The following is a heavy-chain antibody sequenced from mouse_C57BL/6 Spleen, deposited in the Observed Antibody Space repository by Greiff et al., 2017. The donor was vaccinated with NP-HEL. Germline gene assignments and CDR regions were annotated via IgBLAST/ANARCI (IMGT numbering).Heavy chain of an antibody. J-gene: IGHJ4*01. V-gene: IGHV1-80*01. CDR3: ARDYYREAMDY. CDR2: IYPGDGDT. Sequence: LVESGAELVKPGASVKISCKASGYAFSSYWMNWVKQRPGKGLEWIGQIYPGDGDTNYNGKFKGKATLTADKSSSTAYMQLSSLTSEDSAVYFCARDYYREAMDYWGQGTSVTVSS. D-gene: IGHD2-14*01. CDR1: GYAFSSYW.